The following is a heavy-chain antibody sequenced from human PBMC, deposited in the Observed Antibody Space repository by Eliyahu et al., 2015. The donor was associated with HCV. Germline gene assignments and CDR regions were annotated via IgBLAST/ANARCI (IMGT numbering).Heavy chain of an antibody. Sequence: QVQLVESGGGLVKPGGSLRLSCAASGFTFSXSYMSWIRQAPGKGLEWVSYISSSGSTIYYADSVKGRFTISRDNAKNSLYLQMNSLRAEDTAVYYCAREVGIAVAVKDYFDYWGQGTLVTVSS. CDR1: GFTFSXSY. V-gene: IGHV3-11*01. D-gene: IGHD6-19*01. CDR2: ISSSGSTI. J-gene: IGHJ4*02. CDR3: AREVGIAVAVKDYFDY.